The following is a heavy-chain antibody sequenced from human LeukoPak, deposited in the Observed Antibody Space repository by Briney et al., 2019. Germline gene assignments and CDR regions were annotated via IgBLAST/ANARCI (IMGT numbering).Heavy chain of an antibody. CDR1: GFTFSSYE. J-gene: IGHJ4*02. CDR2: ISSSGSTI. Sequence: GGSLRLSCAASGFTFSSYEMNWVRQAPGKGLEWVSYISSSGSTIYYADSVKGRFTISRDNAKNSLYLQMNNLSAEDTAVYYCARPGGYGDYYFDYWGQGTLVTVSS. D-gene: IGHD4-17*01. CDR3: ARPGGYGDYYFDY. V-gene: IGHV3-48*03.